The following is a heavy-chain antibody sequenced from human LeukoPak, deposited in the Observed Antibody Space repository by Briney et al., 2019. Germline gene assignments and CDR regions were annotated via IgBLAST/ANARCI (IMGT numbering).Heavy chain of an antibody. CDR2: ISGSGGST. Sequence: GGSLRLSCAASGFTFSSYAMSWVRQAPGKGLEWVSAISGSGGSTYYADSVKGRFTISRDNSKDTLYLQMNSLRAEDTAVYYCANSIAAAAIGYYFDYWGQGTLVTVSS. CDR1: GFTFSSYA. V-gene: IGHV3-23*01. J-gene: IGHJ4*02. CDR3: ANSIAAAAIGYYFDY. D-gene: IGHD6-13*01.